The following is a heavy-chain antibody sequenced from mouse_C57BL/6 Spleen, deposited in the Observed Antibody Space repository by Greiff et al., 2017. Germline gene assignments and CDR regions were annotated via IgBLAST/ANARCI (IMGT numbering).Heavy chain of an antibody. CDR3: ARQSLGLGYFDV. J-gene: IGHJ1*03. V-gene: IGHV5-6*01. D-gene: IGHD4-1*01. CDR2: ISSGGRYT. Sequence: EVMLVESGGDLVKPGGFLKLSCAASGFTFSSYGMSWVRPTPDTRLEWVATISSGGRYTYYPDSVKGRFTISRDNAKNTLYLQMSSLKSEDTAMYYCARQSLGLGYFDVWGTGTTVTVSS. CDR1: GFTFSSYG.